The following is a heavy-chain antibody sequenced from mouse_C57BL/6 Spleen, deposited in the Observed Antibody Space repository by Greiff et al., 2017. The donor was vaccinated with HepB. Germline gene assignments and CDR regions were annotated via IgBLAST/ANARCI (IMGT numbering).Heavy chain of an antibody. Sequence: EVMLVESGEGLVKPGGSLKLSCAASGFTFSSYAMSWVRQTPEKRLEWVAYISSGGDYIYYADTVKGRFTISRDNARNTLYLQMSSLKSEDTAMYYCTRDRGSKSWFAYWGQGTLVTVSA. V-gene: IGHV5-9-1*02. CDR3: TRDRGSKSWFAY. CDR1: GFTFSSYA. D-gene: IGHD2-5*01. J-gene: IGHJ3*01. CDR2: ISSGGDYI.